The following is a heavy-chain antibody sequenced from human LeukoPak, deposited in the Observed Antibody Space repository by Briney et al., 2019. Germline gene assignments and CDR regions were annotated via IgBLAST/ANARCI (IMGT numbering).Heavy chain of an antibody. CDR2: IYYSGST. J-gene: IGHJ4*02. Sequence: SETLSLTCTVSGGSISSSSYYWGWIRQPPGKGLEWTGSIYYSGSTYYNPSLKSRVTISVDTFKNQFSLKLSSVTAADTAVYYCARMVPEYSSSWDGLFDYWGQGTLVTVSS. CDR3: ARMVPEYSSSWDGLFDY. CDR1: GGSISSSSYY. V-gene: IGHV4-39*01. D-gene: IGHD6-13*01.